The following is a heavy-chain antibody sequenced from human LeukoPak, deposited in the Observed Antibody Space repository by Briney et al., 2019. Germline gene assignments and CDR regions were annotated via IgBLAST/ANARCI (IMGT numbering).Heavy chain of an antibody. Sequence: SQTLSLTCTVSGGSISSGDYYWSWIRQPPGKGLEWIGYIYYSGSTYYNPSLKSRVTISVDTSKNQFSLKLSSVTAADTAVYYCARIRYDDPGVDYWGQGTLVTVSS. CDR2: IYYSGST. CDR1: GGSISSGDYY. J-gene: IGHJ4*02. CDR3: ARIRYDDPGVDY. V-gene: IGHV4-30-4*08. D-gene: IGHD3-3*01.